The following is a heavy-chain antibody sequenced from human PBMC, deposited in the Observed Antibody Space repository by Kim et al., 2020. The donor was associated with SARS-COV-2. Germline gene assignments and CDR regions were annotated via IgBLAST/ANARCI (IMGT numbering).Heavy chain of an antibody. CDR3: ASSYTDYYYYYGMDV. CDR1: GGSISSGGYY. J-gene: IGHJ6*02. CDR2: IYYSGST. Sequence: SETLSLTCTVSGGSISSGGYYWSWIRQHPGKGLEWIGYIYYSGSTYYNPSLKSRVTISVDTSKNQFSLKLSSVTAADTAVYYCASSYTDYYYYYGMDVWGQGTTVTVSS. D-gene: IGHD4-4*01. V-gene: IGHV4-31*03.